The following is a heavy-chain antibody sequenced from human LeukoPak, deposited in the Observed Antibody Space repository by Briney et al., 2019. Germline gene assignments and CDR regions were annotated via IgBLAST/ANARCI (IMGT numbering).Heavy chain of an antibody. V-gene: IGHV4-34*01. CDR2: INHSGST. CDR1: GGSFSGYY. J-gene: IGHJ3*02. D-gene: IGHD3-22*01. CDR3: ARVSYYYDSSGYYSRRLGAFDI. Sequence: SETLSLTCAVYGGSFSGYYWSWIRQPPGKGLEWIGEINHSGSTNYNPSLKSRVTISVDTSKNQFSLKLSSVTAADTAVYYCARVSYYYDSSGYYSRRLGAFDIWGQGTMVTVSS.